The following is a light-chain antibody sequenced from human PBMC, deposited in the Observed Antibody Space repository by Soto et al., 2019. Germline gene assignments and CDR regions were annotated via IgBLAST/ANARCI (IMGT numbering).Light chain of an antibody. CDR3: CSHAGSSTHVV. CDR1: TSDVGSYNL. V-gene: IGLV2-23*02. Sequence: QSVLTQPASVSGSPGQSITISCTGTTSDVGSYNLVSWYQHHPGKAPRLMIFEVTRRPSGVSNRFSGSKSGNTASLTISGLLAEDEADYYCCSHAGSSTHVVFGGGTKRTVL. J-gene: IGLJ2*01. CDR2: EVT.